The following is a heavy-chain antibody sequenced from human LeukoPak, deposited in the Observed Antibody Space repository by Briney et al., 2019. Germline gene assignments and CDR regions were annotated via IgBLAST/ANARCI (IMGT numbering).Heavy chain of an antibody. CDR3: ARTAYPTSSWFDP. J-gene: IGHJ5*02. CDR2: IHPNSGGT. V-gene: IGHV1-2*02. Sequence: ASVKVSCKASGYTFNGYYIHWVRRAPGQGLEWMGWIHPNSGGTKFAQSFQGRVTLTRDTSISTASMELSSLISNDTAVYFCARTAYPTSSWFDPWGQGTQVTVSS. CDR1: GYTFNGYY. D-gene: IGHD6-6*01.